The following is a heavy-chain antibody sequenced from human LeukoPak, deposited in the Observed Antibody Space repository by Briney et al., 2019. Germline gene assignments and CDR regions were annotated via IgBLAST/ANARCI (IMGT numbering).Heavy chain of an antibody. Sequence: SETLSLTCAVYGGSFSGYYWSWIRQPPGKGLEWIGEINHSGSTNYNPSLKSRVTISVDTSKNQFSLKLSSVTAADTAVYYCARAGYSSSWSPRRYYYMDVWGKGTTVTISS. D-gene: IGHD6-13*01. V-gene: IGHV4-34*01. CDR2: INHSGST. J-gene: IGHJ6*03. CDR3: ARAGYSSSWSPRRYYYMDV. CDR1: GGSFSGYY.